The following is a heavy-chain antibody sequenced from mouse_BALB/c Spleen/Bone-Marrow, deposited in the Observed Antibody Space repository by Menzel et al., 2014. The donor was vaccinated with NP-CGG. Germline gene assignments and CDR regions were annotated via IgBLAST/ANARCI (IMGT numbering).Heavy chain of an antibody. D-gene: IGHD2-4*01. CDR3: AKYGGLRYAMDY. CDR1: GFNIKDTY. Sequence: VQLQQSGAELVKPGASVKLSCTASGFNIKDTYMHWVKQRPEQGLEWIGRIDPANGNTKYDPKFQGKATIPADTSSNTAYLQLGSLTSEDTAVYYCAKYGGLRYAMDYWGQGTSVTVSS. CDR2: IDPANGNT. J-gene: IGHJ4*01. V-gene: IGHV14-3*02.